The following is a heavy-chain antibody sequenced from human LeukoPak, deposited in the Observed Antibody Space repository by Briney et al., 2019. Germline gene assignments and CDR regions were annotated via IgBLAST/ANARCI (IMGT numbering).Heavy chain of an antibody. V-gene: IGHV3-9*01. CDR2: ISWNSGTK. J-gene: IGHJ2*01. D-gene: IGHD6-25*01. Sequence: PGRSLRLSCAASGFTFDDYAMHWVRQAPGKGLEWVSGISWNSGTKAYADSVKGRFIISRDYAQRSLFLQMNSLTPEDTAFYFCAKAAADWYFDVWGRGTLVTVSS. CDR3: AKAAADWYFDV. CDR1: GFTFDDYA.